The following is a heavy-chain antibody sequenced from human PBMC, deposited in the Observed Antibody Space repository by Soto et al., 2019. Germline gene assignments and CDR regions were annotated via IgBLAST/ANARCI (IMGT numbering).Heavy chain of an antibody. CDR3: TTGSYEGY. CDR1: DFIFTDAC. V-gene: IGHV3-15*07. D-gene: IGHD3-3*01. Sequence: EVQLVESGGCLVQPGGSLRLSYATSDFIFTDACMNWVRQAPWKGLEWVGPIKSKSQGETEDYAAPVKGRYTISRYDSRNTLHLQMTCLRTEDKALYYCTTGSYEGYWGQGVLVTVSS. J-gene: IGHJ4*01. CDR2: IKSKSQGETE.